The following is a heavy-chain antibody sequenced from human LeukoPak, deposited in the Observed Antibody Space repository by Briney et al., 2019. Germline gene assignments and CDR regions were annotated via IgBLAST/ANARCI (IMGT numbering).Heavy chain of an antibody. D-gene: IGHD6-13*01. V-gene: IGHV3-23*01. CDR3: ATLSDAIAAAGTRNY. J-gene: IGHJ4*02. CDR2: ISGSGGST. CDR1: GFIFSSYA. Sequence: GGSLRLSCAASGFIFSSYAMSWVRQAPGKGLEWVSVISGSGGSTNYADSVNGRFTISRDNSKNMLHLQMSSLRAEDTAVYYCATLSDAIAAAGTRNYWGQGTLVTVSS.